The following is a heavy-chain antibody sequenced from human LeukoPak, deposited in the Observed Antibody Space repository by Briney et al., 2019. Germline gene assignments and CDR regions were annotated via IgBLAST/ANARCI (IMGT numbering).Heavy chain of an antibody. CDR3: AKGRAVADFDY. Sequence: GGSLRLSCAASGFTFSSYGMSWVRQAPGKGLEWVSTITGSGGNTYYADSVKGRFTISRDNSKNTLYLQISSLRADETAVYYCAKGRAVADFDYWAQGTLVTVSS. D-gene: IGHD3-10*01. J-gene: IGHJ4*02. CDR2: ITGSGGNT. V-gene: IGHV3-23*01. CDR1: GFTFSSYG.